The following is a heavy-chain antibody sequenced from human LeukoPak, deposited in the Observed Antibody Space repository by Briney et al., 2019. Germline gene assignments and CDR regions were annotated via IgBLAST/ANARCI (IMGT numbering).Heavy chain of an antibody. Sequence: GGSLRLSCAASGFTVSSNYMSWVRQAPGKGLEWVSVIYSGGSTYYADSVKGRFTISRDDSKNTLYLQMNSLRAEDTAVYYCARDRVGATTRHYYYYMDVWGKGTTVTVSS. D-gene: IGHD1-26*01. J-gene: IGHJ6*03. CDR2: IYSGGST. CDR1: GFTVSSNY. CDR3: ARDRVGATTRHYYYYMDV. V-gene: IGHV3-66*02.